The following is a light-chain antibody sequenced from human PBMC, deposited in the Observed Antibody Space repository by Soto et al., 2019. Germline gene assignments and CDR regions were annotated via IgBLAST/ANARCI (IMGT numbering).Light chain of an antibody. Sequence: EIVMTQSPATLSVSPGDRVTLSCRASQSVNSNLAWYQQKPGQAPRLLIYGASTRATGVPARFSGSGSGTEFTLTISSLQSEDFAVYYCQQYDNWPPYTFGQGTKLEIK. CDR2: GAS. J-gene: IGKJ2*01. CDR3: QQYDNWPPYT. CDR1: QSVNSN. V-gene: IGKV3-15*01.